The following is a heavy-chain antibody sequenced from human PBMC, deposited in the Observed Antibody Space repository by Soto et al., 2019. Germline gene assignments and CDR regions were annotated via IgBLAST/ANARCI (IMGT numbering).Heavy chain of an antibody. CDR3: ASGYSSSWPPYYYYYGMDV. D-gene: IGHD6-13*01. V-gene: IGHV4-39*01. CDR2: IYYSGST. CDR1: GYSIRSSSYY. Sequence: PSDTLSLTCTVSGYSIRSSSYYWGWIRQPPGKGLEWIGSIYYSGSTYYNPSLKSRVTISVATSKNQFSLKLSSVTAADTAVYYCASGYSSSWPPYYYYYGMDVWGQGTTVT. J-gene: IGHJ6*02.